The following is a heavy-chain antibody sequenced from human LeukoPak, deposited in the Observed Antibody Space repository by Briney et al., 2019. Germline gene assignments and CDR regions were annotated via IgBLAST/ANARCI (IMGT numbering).Heavy chain of an antibody. Sequence: GGSLRLSCAASGFTFSSYSMNWVRQAPGKGLEWVSEISGSGGSTYYADSVKGRLTISRDNSRNTLYLQMNSLRAEDTAVYYCAKGKFDSSGYYFNYFDYWGQGTLVTVSS. V-gene: IGHV3-23*01. D-gene: IGHD3-22*01. CDR3: AKGKFDSSGYYFNYFDY. J-gene: IGHJ4*02. CDR2: ISGSGGST. CDR1: GFTFSSYS.